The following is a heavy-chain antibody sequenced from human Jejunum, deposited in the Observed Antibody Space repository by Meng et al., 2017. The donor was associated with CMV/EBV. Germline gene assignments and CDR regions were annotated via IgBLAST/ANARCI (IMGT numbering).Heavy chain of an antibody. Sequence: EVQLVESGXGLVPPXGSLRLXCAASGFTVGDNYLTWVRQPPGKGLECVSFIYNNGNTYYADSVKGRFTISRDNSKNTVYLQMNSLRAEDTAVYYCAKGGGTYYQGWFDPWGQGTLVTVSS. J-gene: IGHJ5*02. CDR2: IYNNGNT. V-gene: IGHV3-66*01. CDR3: AKGGGTYYQGWFDP. CDR1: GFTVGDNY. D-gene: IGHD1-26*01.